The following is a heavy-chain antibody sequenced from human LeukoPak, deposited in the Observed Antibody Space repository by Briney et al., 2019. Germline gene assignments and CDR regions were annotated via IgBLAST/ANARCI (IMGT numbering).Heavy chain of an antibody. Sequence: PSETLSLTCAVYGGSFSGYYWSWIRQPPGKGLEWIGEIIHSGRTNYNPSLKSRVTISADTSKNQFSLKLRSVTAADTAVYYCARSDGYGLVGIWGQGTMVTVSS. CDR1: GGSFSGYY. CDR3: ARSDGYGLVGI. CDR2: IIHSGRT. V-gene: IGHV4-34*12. J-gene: IGHJ3*02. D-gene: IGHD5-18*01.